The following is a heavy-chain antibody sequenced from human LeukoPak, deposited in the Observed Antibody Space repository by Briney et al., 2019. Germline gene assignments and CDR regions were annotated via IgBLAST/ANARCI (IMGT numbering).Heavy chain of an antibody. CDR1: GYTFTSYG. CDR3: ARSAAYYDSSGYYSGYYYYYMDV. J-gene: IGHJ6*03. V-gene: IGHV1-18*01. Sequence: GASVKVSCKASGYTFTSYGISWVRQAPGQGLEWMGWISAYNGNTNYAQKLQGRVTMTTDTSTSTAYMELRSLRSDDTAAYYCARSAAYYDSSGYYSGYYYYYMDVWGKGTTVTVSS. CDR2: ISAYNGNT. D-gene: IGHD3-22*01.